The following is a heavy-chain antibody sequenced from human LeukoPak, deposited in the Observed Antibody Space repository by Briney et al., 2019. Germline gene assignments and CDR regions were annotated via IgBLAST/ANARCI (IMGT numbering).Heavy chain of an antibody. V-gene: IGHV3-48*03. CDR1: GFTFSNYE. J-gene: IGHJ3*02. CDR2: ISSSGSTI. D-gene: IGHD2-2*01. CDR3: ARDAEYQLLYDAFDM. Sequence: GGSLRLSCAASGFTFSNYEMNWVRQAPGKGLEWVSYISSSGSTIYYADSVKGRFTISRDNPKNLLYLQMNSLRAEDTAVYYCARDAEYQLLYDAFDMWGQGTMVTVSS.